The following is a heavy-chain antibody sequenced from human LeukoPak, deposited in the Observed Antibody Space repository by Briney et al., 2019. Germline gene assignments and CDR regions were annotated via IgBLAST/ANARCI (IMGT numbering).Heavy chain of an antibody. CDR1: GFTFDDYA. Sequence: GGSLRLSCAASGFTFDDYAMRWVRQAPGKGLEWASLIKGDGSSTYYADSVKGRFTISRDNSKNSLYLQMNSLRTENPALYYCAKARPGERYGFDHWAQGTLVTVSS. CDR3: AKARPGERYGFDH. D-gene: IGHD3-10*01. V-gene: IGHV3-43*02. CDR2: IKGDGSST. J-gene: IGHJ4*02.